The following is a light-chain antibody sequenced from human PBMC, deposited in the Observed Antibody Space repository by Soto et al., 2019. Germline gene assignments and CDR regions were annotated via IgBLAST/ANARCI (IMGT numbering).Light chain of an antibody. Sequence: EVVMTQSPATLSVSPGDRVTLSCRASQSVRSNLAWYQQKPGQAPKLLIYKASTLQSGVPSRFSGSGSGTDFTLTISRLEPEDFAVYYCQQYGSSRITFGQGTRLEIK. CDR1: QSVRSN. J-gene: IGKJ5*01. CDR2: KAS. CDR3: QQYGSSRIT. V-gene: IGKV3-20*01.